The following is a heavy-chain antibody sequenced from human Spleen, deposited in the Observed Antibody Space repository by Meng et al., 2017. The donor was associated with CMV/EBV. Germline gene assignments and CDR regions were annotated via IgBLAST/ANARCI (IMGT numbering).Heavy chain of an antibody. CDR3: ARDRPYYYYYGMDV. V-gene: IGHV3-7*01. J-gene: IGHJ6*02. CDR1: GFTFSSYA. Sequence: GGSLRLSCAASGFTFSSYAMSWVRQAPGKGLEWVANIEQDGSEKYYVDSVKGRFTISRDNAKNSLYLQMNSLRAEDTAVYYCARDRPYYYYYGMDVWGQGTTVTVSS. CDR2: IEQDGSEK.